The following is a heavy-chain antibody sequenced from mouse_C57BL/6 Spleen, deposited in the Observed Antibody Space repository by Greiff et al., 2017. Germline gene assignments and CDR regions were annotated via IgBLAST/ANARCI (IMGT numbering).Heavy chain of an antibody. CDR1: GYTFTDYY. Sequence: EVKLQQSGPELVKPGASVKISCKASGYTFTDYYMNWVKQSHGKSLEWIGDINPNNGGTSYNQKFKGKATLTVDKSSSTAYMELRSLTSEDSAVXYCAAPHGPWYFDVWGTGTTVTVSS. D-gene: IGHD1-2*01. CDR3: AAPHGPWYFDV. CDR2: INPNNGGT. V-gene: IGHV1-26*01. J-gene: IGHJ1*03.